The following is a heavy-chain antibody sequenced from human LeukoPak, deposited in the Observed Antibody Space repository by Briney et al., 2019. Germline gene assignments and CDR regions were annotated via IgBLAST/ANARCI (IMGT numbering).Heavy chain of an antibody. J-gene: IGHJ4*02. V-gene: IGHV4-59*01. Sequence: SETLSLTCTVSGGSISNSYWSWIRQPPGKGLEWIGYMYYSGSTNYNPSLKSRVTISIDTSKNQFSLKLSSVTAADTAVYYCASSHMLQYCSRSTCGRDFDYWGQGTLVTVSS. CDR1: GGSISNSY. CDR2: MYYSGST. D-gene: IGHD2-2*01. CDR3: ASSHMLQYCSRSTCGRDFDY.